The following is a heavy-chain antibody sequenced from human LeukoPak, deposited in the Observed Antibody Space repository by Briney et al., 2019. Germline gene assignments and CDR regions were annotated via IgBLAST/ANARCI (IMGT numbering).Heavy chain of an antibody. J-gene: IGHJ4*02. CDR2: FDPEDGET. CDR1: GYTLTELS. Sequence: ASVKVSCKVSGYTLTELSMHWVRQAPGKGLEWMGGFDPEDGETIYAQKFQGRVTMTTDTSTSTAYMELRSLRSDDTAVYFCATGGGSGWYKFWGQGTLVTVSS. D-gene: IGHD6-19*01. V-gene: IGHV1-24*01. CDR3: ATGGGSGWYKF.